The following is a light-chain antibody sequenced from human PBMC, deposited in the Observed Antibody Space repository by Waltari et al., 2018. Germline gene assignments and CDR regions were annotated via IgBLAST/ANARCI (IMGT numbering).Light chain of an antibody. J-gene: IGKJ2*03. CDR1: QNITNY. CDR2: DAS. CDR3: QEAYSSRYS. Sequence: DIQMTQSPSYLSASAGDTVTITCRASQNITNYLNWYQQRSGKPPKFLIDDASNLQRGVPPRFSGSGSGTHFTLTISRLQPEDFATYYCQEAYSSRYSFGQGTKVDIK. V-gene: IGKV1-39*01.